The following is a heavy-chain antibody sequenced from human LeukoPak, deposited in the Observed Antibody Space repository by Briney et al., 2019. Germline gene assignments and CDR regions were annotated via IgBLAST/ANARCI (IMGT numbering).Heavy chain of an antibody. D-gene: IGHD1-26*01. CDR2: IRYDGGDK. Sequence: GGSLRLSCAASGFTFSSYGIHWVRQAPVKGLEWVAFIRYDGGDKYFADIVKGRFTISRDNSKNTVYLQMNSLRVEDTAIYYCARDPLTGSYGVNWLDPWGQGTLVTVSS. CDR1: GFTFSSYG. V-gene: IGHV3-30*02. CDR3: ARDPLTGSYGVNWLDP. J-gene: IGHJ5*02.